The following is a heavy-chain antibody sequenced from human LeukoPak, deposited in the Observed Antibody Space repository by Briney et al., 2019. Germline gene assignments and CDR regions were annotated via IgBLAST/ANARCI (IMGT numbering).Heavy chain of an antibody. V-gene: IGHV4-59*01. CDR3: ARESGGSSVGWYFDL. D-gene: IGHD4-23*01. CDR1: GGSISSYY. Sequence: PSETLSLTCTVSGGSISSYYWSWTRQPPGKGLEWIGYIYYSGSTNYNPSLKSRVTISVDTSKNQFSLKLSSVTAADTAVYYCARESGGSSVGWYFDLWGRGTLVTVSS. CDR2: IYYSGST. J-gene: IGHJ2*01.